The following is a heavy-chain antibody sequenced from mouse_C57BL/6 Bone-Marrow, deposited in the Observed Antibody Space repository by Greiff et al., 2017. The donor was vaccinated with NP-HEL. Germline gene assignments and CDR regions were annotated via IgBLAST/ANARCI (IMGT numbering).Heavy chain of an antibody. D-gene: IGHD1-1*01. CDR1: GYTFTSYG. CDR2: IYPRSGNT. J-gene: IGHJ4*01. Sequence: VQLQQSGAELARPGASVKLSCKASGYTFTSYGISWVKQRTGQGLEWIGEIYPRSGNTYYNEQFKGKATLTADKSSSTAYMDLRSLTSEDSAVYVCARGDYGSSDAMDYWGQGTSVTVAS. CDR3: ARGDYGSSDAMDY. V-gene: IGHV1-81*01.